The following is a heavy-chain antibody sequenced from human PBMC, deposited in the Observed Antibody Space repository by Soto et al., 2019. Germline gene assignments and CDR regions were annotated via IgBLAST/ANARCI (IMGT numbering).Heavy chain of an antibody. CDR1: GVTFNSYW. J-gene: IGHJ6*02. D-gene: IGHD2-15*01. V-gene: IGHV3-74*01. Sequence: EVQLVESGGGLVQPGGSLRLYCAASGVTFNSYWMHWVRQAPGKGLLWVSRINGDGGTTNYADSVKGRFTISRDNAMNTVYLQMNNLRVEDTAVYYCARGIRNYYGVDVWGQGTTVTVSS. CDR3: ARGIRNYYGVDV. CDR2: INGDGGTT.